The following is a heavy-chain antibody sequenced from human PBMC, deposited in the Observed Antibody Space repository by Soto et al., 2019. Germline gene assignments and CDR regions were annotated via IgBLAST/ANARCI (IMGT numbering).Heavy chain of an antibody. CDR3: ARDATHHSNDY. CDR1: GFTFRNYW. Sequence: EVQLVESGGGFVQPGGSLRLSCATSGFTFRNYWMSWVRQTPGKVLEWVANIDQDGSEEYYVDSVEGRFTISRDNAKSSLYLQMNSLRVEDTAIYYCARDATHHSNDYWGQGTLVTVSS. V-gene: IGHV3-7*01. D-gene: IGHD1-26*01. CDR2: IDQDGSEE. J-gene: IGHJ4*02.